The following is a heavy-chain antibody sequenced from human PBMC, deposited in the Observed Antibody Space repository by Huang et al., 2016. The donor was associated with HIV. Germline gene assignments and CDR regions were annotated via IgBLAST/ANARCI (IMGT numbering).Heavy chain of an antibody. V-gene: IGHV3-21*01. Sequence: EVQLVESGGGLVKPGGSLSLSCAASGFTFSSHSMNWVRQAPGKWLEWVPSISTNSSYIYYADSVKGRFTISRDNAKNSLYLQLNSLRAEDTAVYYCARVIAATRLYYYMDVWGKGTTVTVSS. CDR1: GFTFSSHS. D-gene: IGHD2-15*01. CDR3: ARVIAATRLYYYMDV. CDR2: ISTNSSYI. J-gene: IGHJ6*03.